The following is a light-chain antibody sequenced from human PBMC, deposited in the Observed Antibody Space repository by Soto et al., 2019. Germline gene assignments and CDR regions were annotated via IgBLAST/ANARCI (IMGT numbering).Light chain of an antibody. Sequence: QSALTQPASVSGSPGQSITISCTGTSSDVGGYNHVAWYQQYPGKAPKLIIFEVSDRPSGISNRFSGSKSANTASLSISGLQAEDEADYYCSSYKRGATLVFGGATKLTVL. V-gene: IGLV2-14*01. CDR1: SSDVGGYNH. CDR2: EVS. J-gene: IGLJ2*01. CDR3: SSYKRGATLV.